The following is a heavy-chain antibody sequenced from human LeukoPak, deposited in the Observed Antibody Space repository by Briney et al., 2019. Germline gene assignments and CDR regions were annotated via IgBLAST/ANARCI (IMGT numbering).Heavy chain of an antibody. Sequence: ASVTVSCTASGYTFTSYGISWVRQAPGQGLEWMGWVSGYNADTKYAQNFQGRVTMTTDTSTSTAYMELRGLRSDVTALYFCARDKTTVTEYFQHWGQGTLVTVSS. D-gene: IGHD4-11*01. J-gene: IGHJ1*01. CDR1: GYTFTSYG. CDR3: ARDKTTVTEYFQH. V-gene: IGHV1-18*01. CDR2: VSGYNADT.